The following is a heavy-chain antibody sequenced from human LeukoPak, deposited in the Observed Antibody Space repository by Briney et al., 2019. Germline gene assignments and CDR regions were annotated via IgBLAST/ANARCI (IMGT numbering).Heavy chain of an antibody. CDR1: GFTFSSYA. V-gene: IGHV3-30-3*01. Sequence: GGSLRLSCAASGFTFSSYAMHWVRQAPGKGLEWVAVISYDGSSKYYADSVKGRFTISRDNSKNTLNLQMNSLRAEDTAVYYCARANWDDGFDIWGHGTMVTVSS. J-gene: IGHJ3*02. D-gene: IGHD7-27*01. CDR3: ARANWDDGFDI. CDR2: ISYDGSSK.